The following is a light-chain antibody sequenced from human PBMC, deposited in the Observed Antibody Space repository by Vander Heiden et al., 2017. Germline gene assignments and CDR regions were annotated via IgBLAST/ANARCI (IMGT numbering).Light chain of an antibody. CDR3: QSYDSSLRGVV. V-gene: IGLV1-40*01. CDR2: GNS. Sequence: QSVLTQPPSVSGAPGQRITLPCTGRTSNIGARHDVHRSQPFPGTAPKLHSYGNSNRPSGVPDRFAGSKSGTSASLAITELQAEDEADYYCQSYDSSLRGVVFGGGTKLTVL. J-gene: IGLJ2*01. CDR1: TSNIGARHD.